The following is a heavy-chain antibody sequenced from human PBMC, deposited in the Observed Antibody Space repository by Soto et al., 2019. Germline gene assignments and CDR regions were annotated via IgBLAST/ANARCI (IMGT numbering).Heavy chain of an antibody. CDR2: MNPGSGKT. CDR3: ARMASAGTLNWFNP. J-gene: IGHJ5*02. D-gene: IGHD6-13*01. V-gene: IGHV1-8*02. Sequence: ASVKVSCKASGYTFINFDISWVRQATGQGLEWMGWMNPGSGKTGYANKFQGRVTMTRDASTGTAHLELSSLTSEDTAVYYCARMASAGTLNWFNPWGQGTLVTVSS. CDR1: GYTFINFD.